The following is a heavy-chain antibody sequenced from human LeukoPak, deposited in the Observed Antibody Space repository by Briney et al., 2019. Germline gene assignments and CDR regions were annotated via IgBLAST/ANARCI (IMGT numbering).Heavy chain of an antibody. CDR3: AREYQKSNWFDP. CDR2: VNPNSGGT. J-gene: IGHJ5*02. V-gene: IGHV1-2*02. CDR1: GYTFTGYY. D-gene: IGHD2-2*01. Sequence: ASVKVSCKASGYTFTGYYMHWVRQAPGQGLEWMGWVNPNSGGTNYAQKFQGRVTMTRDTSISTAYMELSRLRSDDTAVYYCAREYQKSNWFDPWGQGTLVTVSS.